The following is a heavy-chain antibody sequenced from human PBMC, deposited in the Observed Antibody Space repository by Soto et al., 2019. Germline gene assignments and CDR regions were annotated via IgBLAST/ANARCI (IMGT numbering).Heavy chain of an antibody. J-gene: IGHJ4*02. Sequence: QVQLVESGGGVVQPGRSLRLSCAASGFTFSYYAMHWVRQAPGKGLEWVAVISYDGSDKYYADSVRGRFTISRDNSKNTLNLQMNSLRADDTAVYYCAKGLGELSPESYDYWGQGMVITVSS. D-gene: IGHD3-16*02. CDR3: AKGLGELSPESYDY. CDR2: ISYDGSDK. CDR1: GFTFSYYA. V-gene: IGHV3-30*18.